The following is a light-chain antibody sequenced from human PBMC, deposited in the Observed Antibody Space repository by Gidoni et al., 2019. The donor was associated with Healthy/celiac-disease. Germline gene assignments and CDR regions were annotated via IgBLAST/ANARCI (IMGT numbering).Light chain of an antibody. Sequence: PGTLSLSPGERATLSCRASQSVSSSYLAWYQQKPGQAPRLLIYGASSRATGIPDRFSGSGSGTDFTLTISRLEPEDFAGYYCQQYGSSRTFXQXTKVEIK. CDR1: QSVSSSY. V-gene: IGKV3-20*01. CDR2: GAS. J-gene: IGKJ1*01. CDR3: QQYGSSRT.